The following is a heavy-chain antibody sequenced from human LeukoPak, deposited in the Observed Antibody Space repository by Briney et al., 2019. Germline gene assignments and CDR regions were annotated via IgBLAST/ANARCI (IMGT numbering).Heavy chain of an antibody. CDR1: GVSLTSGSRY. CDR3: ARCMSELDYGDYAYYYHMDV. J-gene: IGHJ6*04. CDR2: FYRSTRT. D-gene: IGHD4-17*01. V-gene: IGHV4-61*09. Sequence: PSQTLSLTCTVSGVSLTSGSRYWRWVRQPAGKGLGWIGHFYRSTRTTHNPSLERRVTISSDASKNQCSLKLDSVTAAYAAVYSCARCMSELDYGDYAYYYHMDVWGKGTTVTVSS.